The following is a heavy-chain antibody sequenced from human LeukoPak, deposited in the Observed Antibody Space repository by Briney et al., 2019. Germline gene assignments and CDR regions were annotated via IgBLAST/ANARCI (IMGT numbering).Heavy chain of an antibody. CDR3: ARVSPYSSGRYTYYYYMDV. V-gene: IGHV1-8*01. D-gene: IGHD6-19*01. CDR1: GYTFTSYD. Sequence: ASVKVSCKASGYTFTSYDINWVRQATGQGLEWMGWMNPNSGNTGYAQKFQGRVTMTRNTSISTAYMELSSLRSEDTAVYYCARVSPYSSGRYTYYYYMDVWGKGTTVTVSS. J-gene: IGHJ6*03. CDR2: MNPNSGNT.